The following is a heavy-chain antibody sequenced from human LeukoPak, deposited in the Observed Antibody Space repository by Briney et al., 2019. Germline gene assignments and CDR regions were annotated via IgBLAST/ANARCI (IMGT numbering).Heavy chain of an antibody. V-gene: IGHV3-30*04. CDR3: ARGERPSYYYGMDV. CDR2: ISYDGSNK. CDR1: GFTFSSYA. Sequence: HSGRSLRPSCAASGFTFSSYAMHWVRQAPGKGLEWVAVISYDGSNKYYADSVKGRFTISRDNSKNTLYLQMNSLRAEDTAVYYCARGERPSYYYGMDVWGKGTTVTVSS. D-gene: IGHD1-1*01. J-gene: IGHJ6*04.